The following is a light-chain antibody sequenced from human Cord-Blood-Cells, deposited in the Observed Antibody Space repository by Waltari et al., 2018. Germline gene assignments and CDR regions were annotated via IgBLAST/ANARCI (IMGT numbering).Light chain of an antibody. CDR3: QQRSNGPYT. Sequence: IVSPHSPATLSLSPGERATLPCRASQSVSSYLAWYQQKPGPAPRLLVYDASNRATGIPARFSGRGSVKDFTLNISSLEPEDVAVYYCQQRSNGPYTFGQGTKLEIK. CDR1: QSVSSY. V-gene: IGKV3-11*01. J-gene: IGKJ2*01. CDR2: DAS.